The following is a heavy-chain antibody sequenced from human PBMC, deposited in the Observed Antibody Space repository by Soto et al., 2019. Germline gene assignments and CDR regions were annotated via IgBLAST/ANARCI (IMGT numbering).Heavy chain of an antibody. CDR1: GYTFTGYY. Sequence: GASVKVSCKASGYTFTGYYMHWVRQAPGQGLEWMGWINPNSGGTNYAQKFQGWVTMTRDTSIGTAYMELSSLRSEDTAVYYCAAAGKVDDAFDIWGQGTMVTVSS. J-gene: IGHJ3*02. CDR2: INPNSGGT. V-gene: IGHV1-2*04. CDR3: AAAGKVDDAFDI. D-gene: IGHD6-13*01.